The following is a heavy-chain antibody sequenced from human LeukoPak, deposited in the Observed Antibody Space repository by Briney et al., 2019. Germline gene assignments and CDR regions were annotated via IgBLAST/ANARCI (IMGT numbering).Heavy chain of an antibody. J-gene: IGHJ6*04. CDR1: GGSFSGYY. CDR3: ARGSPGYGMDV. Sequence: SETLSLTCAVYGGSFSGYYWSWIRQPPGKGLEWIGEINHSGGTNYNPSLKSRVTISVDTSKNQFSLKLSSVTAADTAVYYCARGSPGYGMDVWGKGTTVTVSS. V-gene: IGHV4-34*01. CDR2: INHSGGT.